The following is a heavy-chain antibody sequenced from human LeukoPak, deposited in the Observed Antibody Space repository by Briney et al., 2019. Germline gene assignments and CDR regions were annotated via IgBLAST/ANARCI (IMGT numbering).Heavy chain of an antibody. D-gene: IGHD2-15*01. CDR3: ARRGLQGFCSVNSCHSFFDS. J-gene: IGHJ5*01. Sequence: PGGSLRLSCLASGFTFSHHSISWVRQPPGKGLEWVSAITASGGDTFYAESVEGRFSVSRDDSKRTVFLQMSSLTADDTGIYFCARRGLQGFCSVNSCHSFFDSWGRGRRVSVSS. CDR1: GFTFSHHS. V-gene: IGHV3-23*01. CDR2: ITASGGDT.